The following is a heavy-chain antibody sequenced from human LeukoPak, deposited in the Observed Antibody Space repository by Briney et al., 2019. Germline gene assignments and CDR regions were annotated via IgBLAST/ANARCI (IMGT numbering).Heavy chain of an antibody. CDR1: GDTFTTYW. D-gene: IGHD1-26*01. CDR3: ARWVVGATGDY. V-gene: IGHV5-51*01. CDR2: IYPGDSDT. J-gene: IGHJ4*02. Sequence: GESLKISCQHSGDTFTTYWIGWVRQMPGEGLEWMGIIYPGDSDTRYSPSFQGQVTISADKSISTAYLQWSSLKASDTAMYYCARWVVGATGDYWGQGTLVTVSS.